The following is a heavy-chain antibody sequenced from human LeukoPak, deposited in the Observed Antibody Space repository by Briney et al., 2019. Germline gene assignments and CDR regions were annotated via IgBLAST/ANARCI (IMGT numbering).Heavy chain of an antibody. CDR2: ISDIGSI. J-gene: IGHJ4*02. CDR1: GGSISSYY. Sequence: SETLSLTCTVSGGSISSYYWSWIRLPPGKGLEWIAYISDIGSINYNPSLKSRVTISLDTSKNQFSLKLSSVTAADTAVYYCAGHHPRNTVDFWGQGTLVTVSS. CDR3: AGHHPRNTVDF. D-gene: IGHD2/OR15-2a*01. V-gene: IGHV4-59*08.